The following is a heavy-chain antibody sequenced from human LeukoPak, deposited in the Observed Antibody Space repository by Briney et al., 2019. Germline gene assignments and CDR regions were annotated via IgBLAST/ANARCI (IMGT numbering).Heavy chain of an antibody. Sequence: SGTLSLTCAVSGGSLSSSNWWSWVRPPPGKGLEWIGEIYHSGSTNYNPSLKSRVTISVDKSKNQFSLKLSSVTAADTAVYYCARDRDGGTTLFYWGQGTLVTVSS. CDR2: IYHSGST. J-gene: IGHJ4*02. CDR1: GGSLSSSNW. CDR3: ARDRDGGTTLFY. V-gene: IGHV4-4*02. D-gene: IGHD4-23*01.